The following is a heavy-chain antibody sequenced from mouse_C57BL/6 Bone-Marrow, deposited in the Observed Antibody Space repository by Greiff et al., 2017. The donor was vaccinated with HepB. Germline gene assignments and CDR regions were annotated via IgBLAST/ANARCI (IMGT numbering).Heavy chain of an antibody. D-gene: IGHD1-1*01. V-gene: IGHV3-6*01. CDR1: GYSITSGYY. Sequence: EVQLQESGPGLVKPSQSLSLTCSVTGYSITSGYYWNWIRQFPGNKLEWMGYISYDGSNNYNPSLKNRISITRDTSKNQFFLKLNSVTTEDTATYYCARYYGSLYAMDYWGQGTSVTVSS. CDR2: ISYDGSN. J-gene: IGHJ4*01. CDR3: ARYYGSLYAMDY.